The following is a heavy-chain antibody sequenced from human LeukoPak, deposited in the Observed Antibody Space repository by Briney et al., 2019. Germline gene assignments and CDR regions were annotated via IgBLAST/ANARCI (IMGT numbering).Heavy chain of an antibody. CDR2: ISYDGGNK. V-gene: IGHV3-30*04. J-gene: IGHJ6*03. CDR3: ARGRKPSGYYYYMDV. Sequence: GGSLRLSCAASGFTFNTYPMHWVRQAPGKGLEWVAAISYDGGNKYYADSVKGRFTISRDNSKNTLYLHMDSLSVDDTTVYCCARGRKPSGYYYYMDVWGKGTTVTV. CDR1: GFTFNTYP.